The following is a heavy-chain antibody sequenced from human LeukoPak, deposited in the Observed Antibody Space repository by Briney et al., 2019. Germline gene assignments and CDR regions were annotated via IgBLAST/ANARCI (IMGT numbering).Heavy chain of an antibody. J-gene: IGHJ6*03. CDR1: GGSFSGYY. CDR3: AREMASVPLYYYYYMDV. CDR2: INHSGST. Sequence: PSETLSLTCAVYGGSFSGYYWSWIRQPPGKGLEWIGEINHSGSTNYNPSLKSRVTISVDTSKNQFSLKLSSVTAADTAVYYCAREMASVPLYYYYYMDVWGKGTTVTISS. V-gene: IGHV4-34*01. D-gene: IGHD5-24*01.